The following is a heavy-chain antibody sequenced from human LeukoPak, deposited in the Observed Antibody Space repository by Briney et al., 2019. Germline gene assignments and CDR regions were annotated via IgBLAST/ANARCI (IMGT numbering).Heavy chain of an antibody. CDR3: ARAGEDYDFGSGYYQSEGRAWFDP. Sequence: SETLSLTCTVSGGSLSSYYWSWIRQPAGKGLEWIGRIYTSGSTNYNPSLKSRVTISVDTSKNQFSLTLSSVTAADTAVYYCARAGEDYDFGSGYYQSEGRAWFDPWGQGTLVTVSS. CDR2: IYTSGST. J-gene: IGHJ5*02. V-gene: IGHV4-4*07. CDR1: GGSLSSYY. D-gene: IGHD3-3*01.